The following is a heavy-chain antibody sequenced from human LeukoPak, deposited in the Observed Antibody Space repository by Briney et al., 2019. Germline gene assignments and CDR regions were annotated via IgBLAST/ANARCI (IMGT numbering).Heavy chain of an antibody. CDR1: GYTFTSYD. D-gene: IGHD2-15*01. V-gene: IGHV1-8*01. CDR3: ARNAIYCSGGSCDYYYYYMDV. CDR2: MNPNSGNT. J-gene: IGHJ6*03. Sequence: ASVKVSCKASGYTFTSYDINWVRQATGQGLEWMGWMNPNSGNTGYAQKFQGRVTMTRNNSISTAYMELSSLRSEDTAVYYCARNAIYCSGGSCDYYYYYMDVWGKGTTVTVSS.